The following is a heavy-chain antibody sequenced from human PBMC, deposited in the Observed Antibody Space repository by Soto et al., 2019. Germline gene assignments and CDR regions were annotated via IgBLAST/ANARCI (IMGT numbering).Heavy chain of an antibody. D-gene: IGHD3-22*01. CDR1: EFTFSNYA. CDR2: IKSKTDGGTT. CDR3: TTDLDYYDSSGYYVSDY. V-gene: IGHV3-15*01. J-gene: IGHJ4*02. Sequence: GGSLRLSCAASEFTFSNYAMSWVRQAPGKGLEWVGRIKSKTDGGTTDYAAPVKGRFTISRDDSKNTLYLQMNSLKTEDTAVYYCTTDLDYYDSSGYYVSDYWGQGTLVTVSS.